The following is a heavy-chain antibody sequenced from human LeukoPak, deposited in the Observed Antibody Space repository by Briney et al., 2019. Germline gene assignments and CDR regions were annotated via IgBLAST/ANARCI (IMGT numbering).Heavy chain of an antibody. Sequence: PGGSLRLSCAASGLTFSSYWMSWVRQAPGKGLEWLANINEDGSGRYYVESVKGRFTISRDNAKKSLYLQLNGLRAEDTALYYCARDLKYQPHYWGHGTQVTVSS. D-gene: IGHD2-2*01. V-gene: IGHV3-7*01. J-gene: IGHJ4*01. CDR1: GLTFSSYW. CDR2: INEDGSGR. CDR3: ARDLKYQPHY.